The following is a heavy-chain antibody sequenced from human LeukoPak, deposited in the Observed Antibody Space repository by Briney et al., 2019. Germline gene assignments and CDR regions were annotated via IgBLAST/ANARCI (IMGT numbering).Heavy chain of an antibody. CDR2: INHSGST. D-gene: IGHD6-19*01. V-gene: IGHV4-34*01. Sequence: SETLSLTCVVYGGSFSGYYWSWIRQPPGKGLEWIGEINHSGSTNYNPSLKSRVTISVDTSKNQFSLKLSSVTAADTAVYYCARGTAIAVAGTRYFDYWGQGTLVTVSS. CDR1: GGSFSGYY. CDR3: ARGTAIAVAGTRYFDY. J-gene: IGHJ4*02.